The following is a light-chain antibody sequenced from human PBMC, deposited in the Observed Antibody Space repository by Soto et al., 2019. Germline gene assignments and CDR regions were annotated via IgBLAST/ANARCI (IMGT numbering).Light chain of an antibody. J-gene: IGLJ2*01. CDR1: SGYSNYK. V-gene: IGLV9-49*01. CDR2: VGTGGIVG. CDR3: GADHGSGSNFVWV. Sequence: QTVVTHPPSASASLGASVTLTCTLSSGYSNYKVDWYQQRPGKGPRFVMRVGTGGIVGSKGDGIPDRFSVLGSGLNRYLTIKNIQEEDESDYHCGADHGSGSNFVWVFGGGTKVTVL.